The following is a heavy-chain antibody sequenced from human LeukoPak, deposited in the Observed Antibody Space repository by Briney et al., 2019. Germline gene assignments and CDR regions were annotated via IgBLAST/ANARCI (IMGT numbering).Heavy chain of an antibody. Sequence: SETLSRTCAVYGGSFSGYYWSWIRQPPGKGLEWIWEINHSGSTNYNPSLKSRVTISVDTSKNQFSLKLSSVTAADTAVYYCARGYYYYYMDVWGKGTTVTVSS. CDR2: INHSGST. CDR1: GGSFSGYY. V-gene: IGHV4-34*01. J-gene: IGHJ6*03. CDR3: ARGYYYYYMDV.